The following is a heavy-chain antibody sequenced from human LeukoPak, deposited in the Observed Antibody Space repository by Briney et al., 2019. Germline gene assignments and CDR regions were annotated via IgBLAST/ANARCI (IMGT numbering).Heavy chain of an antibody. D-gene: IGHD3-10*02. V-gene: IGHV1-2*02. Sequence: GASVKVSCKASGYTFTSYAMNWVRQAPGQGLEWMGWINPNSGDTKFGQKFQGRVTMTRDTSIRTAYMELNGLRSDDTAIYYCARDVRSTDAFDIWGQGTMLTVSS. CDR2: INPNSGDT. CDR3: ARDVRSTDAFDI. CDR1: GYTFTSYA. J-gene: IGHJ3*02.